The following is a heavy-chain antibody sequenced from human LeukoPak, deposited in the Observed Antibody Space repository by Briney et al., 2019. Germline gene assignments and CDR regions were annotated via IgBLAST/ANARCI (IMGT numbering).Heavy chain of an antibody. CDR2: IKEDGREK. J-gene: IGHJ5*01. V-gene: IGHV3-7*01. Sequence: GGCLTLSCAVAGLTFSNYFISCVSQAPGKGMEWVANIKEDGREKYYADSVKGRFTISRDNANNSQYLQMDSLRVEDTAVYYCARDKDREWRGMTDACFDSWGQGTLVTVSS. CDR3: ARDKDREWRGMTDACFDS. D-gene: IGHD2-8*01. CDR1: GLTFSNYF.